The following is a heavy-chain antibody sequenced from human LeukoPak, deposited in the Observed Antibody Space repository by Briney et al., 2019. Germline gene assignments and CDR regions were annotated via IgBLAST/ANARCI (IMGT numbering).Heavy chain of an antibody. CDR2: ISSSGSTI. CDR3: ARELDSGSLGIDY. Sequence: GGSLRLSCAASGFTFSSYEMNWVRQAPGKGLEWVSYISSSGSTIYYADSVKGRFTISRDNAKNSLYLQMNSLRAEDTAVYYCARELDSGSLGIDYWGQGTLATVSS. D-gene: IGHD1-26*01. V-gene: IGHV3-48*03. CDR1: GFTFSSYE. J-gene: IGHJ4*02.